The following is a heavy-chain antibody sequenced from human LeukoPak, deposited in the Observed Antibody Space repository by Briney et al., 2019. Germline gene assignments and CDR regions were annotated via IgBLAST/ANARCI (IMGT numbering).Heavy chain of an antibody. CDR1: GGSISSGSYY. CDR3: ARAPWYYGSGVEA. J-gene: IGHJ5*02. Sequence: SEALSLTCTVSGGSISSGSYYWSWIRQPAGKGLEWIGRIYTSGSTNYNPSLKSRVTISVDTSKNQFSLKLSSVTAADTAVYYCARAPWYYGSGVEAWGQGTLVTVSS. D-gene: IGHD3-10*01. CDR2: IYTSGST. V-gene: IGHV4-61*02.